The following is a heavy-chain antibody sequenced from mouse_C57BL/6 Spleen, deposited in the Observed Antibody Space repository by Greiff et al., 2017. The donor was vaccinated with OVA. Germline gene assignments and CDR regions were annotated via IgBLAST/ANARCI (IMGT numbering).Heavy chain of an antibody. CDR3: ARSSRDGYYYFDY. Sequence: QVQLKQPGAELVMPGASVKLSCKASGYTFTSYWMHWVKQRPGQGLEWIGEIDPSDSYTNYNQKFKGKSTLTVDKSSSTAYMQLSSLTSEDSAVYYCARSSRDGYYYFDYWGQGTTLTVSS. V-gene: IGHV1-69*01. CDR1: GYTFTSYW. CDR2: IDPSDSYT. J-gene: IGHJ2*01. D-gene: IGHD2-3*01.